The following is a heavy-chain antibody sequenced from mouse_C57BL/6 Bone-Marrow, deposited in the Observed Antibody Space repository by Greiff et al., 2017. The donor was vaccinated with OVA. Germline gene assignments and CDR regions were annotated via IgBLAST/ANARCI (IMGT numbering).Heavy chain of an antibody. J-gene: IGHJ1*03. D-gene: IGHD1-1*01. V-gene: IGHV1-55*01. Sequence: QVQLQQPGAELVKPGASVKMSCKASGYTFTSYWITWVKQRPGQGLEWIGDIYPGSGSTNYNEKFKSKATLTVDTSSSTAYMQLSSLTSEDSAVYYGARDGGYGSSSYWYFDVWGTGTTVTVSS. CDR3: ARDGGYGSSSYWYFDV. CDR1: GYTFTSYW. CDR2: IYPGSGST.